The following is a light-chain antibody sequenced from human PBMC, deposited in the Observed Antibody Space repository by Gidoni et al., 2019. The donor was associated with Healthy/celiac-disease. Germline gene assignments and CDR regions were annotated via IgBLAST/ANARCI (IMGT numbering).Light chain of an antibody. Sequence: EIVMTQSPATLSVSPGERATLSCRASQSVSSNLAWYPQKPGQAPRLLIHGASTRATGIPARFSGSGSGTEFTLTISSLKSEDFAVYYCQQYNNWPETFGQGTKVEIK. J-gene: IGKJ1*01. CDR2: GAS. CDR1: QSVSSN. V-gene: IGKV3-15*01. CDR3: QQYNNWPET.